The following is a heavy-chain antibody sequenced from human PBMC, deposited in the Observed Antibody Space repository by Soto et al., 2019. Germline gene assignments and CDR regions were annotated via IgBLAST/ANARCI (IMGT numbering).Heavy chain of an antibody. J-gene: IGHJ4*02. D-gene: IGHD3-3*01. CDR1: GGSFSGYY. CDR3: ARGQDLGVENLMNFHREHAY. CDR2: INHSGST. V-gene: IGHV4-34*01. Sequence: SETRSLTCAGYGGSFSGYYWSGSRQPPGKGLEWIGEINHSGSTNYNPSLKSRVTISVDTSKNQFSLKLSSVTAADTAVYYCARGQDLGVENLMNFHREHAYWGQGTLVTVSS.